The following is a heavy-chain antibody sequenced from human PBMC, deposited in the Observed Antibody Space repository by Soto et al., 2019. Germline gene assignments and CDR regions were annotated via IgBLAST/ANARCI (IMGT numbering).Heavy chain of an antibody. CDR3: ARGLQSSGYYYFDY. Sequence: PSETLSLTCTVSGGSISSYYWSWIRQPPGKGLEWIGYIYYSGSTNYNPSLKSRVTISVDTSKNQFSLKLSSVTAADTAVYYCARGLQSSGYYYFDYWGQGTLVTVSS. CDR1: GGSISSYY. V-gene: IGHV4-59*12. D-gene: IGHD3-22*01. CDR2: IYYSGST. J-gene: IGHJ4*02.